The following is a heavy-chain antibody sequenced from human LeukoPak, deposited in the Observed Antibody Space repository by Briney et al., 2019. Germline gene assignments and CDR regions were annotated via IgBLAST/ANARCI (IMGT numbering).Heavy chain of an antibody. CDR1: GDSISSGPYY. CDR3: ASSGWSPFFFDY. V-gene: IGHV4-39*07. D-gene: IGHD6-19*01. CDR2: IYYSMST. Sequence: SETLSLTCTVSGDSISSGPYYWGWIRQPPGKGLEWIGTIYYSMSTYYNSSLKSRVTISVDTSKNQFSLKLSSVTAADTAVYYCASSGWSPFFFDYWGQGTLVTVSS. J-gene: IGHJ4*02.